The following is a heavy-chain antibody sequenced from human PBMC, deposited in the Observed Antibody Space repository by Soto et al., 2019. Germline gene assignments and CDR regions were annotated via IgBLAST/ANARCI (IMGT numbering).Heavy chain of an antibody. Sequence: PSETLPLTCTVSCGSVSSGSYYWSWIRQPPGKGLERIGYIYYSGITNYIPSLKMRVTISVDTSKNQFSLKLSSVTAADTAVYYCARDRGAVAGFSPLTSYYYNGMVVWGQGTTVTVSS. CDR1: CGSVSSGSYY. CDR3: ARDRGAVAGFSPLTSYYYNGMVV. D-gene: IGHD6-19*01. J-gene: IGHJ6*02. CDR2: IYYSGIT. V-gene: IGHV4-61*01.